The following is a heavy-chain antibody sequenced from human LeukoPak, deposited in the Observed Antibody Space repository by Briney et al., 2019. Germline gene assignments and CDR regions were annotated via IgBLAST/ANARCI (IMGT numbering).Heavy chain of an antibody. D-gene: IGHD3-22*01. CDR2: IYHSGSA. CDR1: GFSVNSVYY. J-gene: IGHJ5*02. V-gene: IGHV4-38-2*02. Sequence: SETLSLTCTVSGFSVNSVYYWGWIRQPPGKGLEWIGSIYHSGSAYYNPSLKSRVTISVDTSKNQFSLKLSSVTAADTAVYYCAVAFRYFYDSSGYSTANWFDPWGQGTLVTVSS. CDR3: AVAFRYFYDSSGYSTANWFDP.